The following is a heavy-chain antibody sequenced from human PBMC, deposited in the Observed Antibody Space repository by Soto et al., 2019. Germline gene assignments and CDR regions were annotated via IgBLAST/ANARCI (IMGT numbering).Heavy chain of an antibody. CDR2: INPSGGST. D-gene: IGHD6-19*01. V-gene: IGHV1-46*01. Sequence: ASVKVSCKASGYTFTSYYMHWVRQAPGQGLEWMGIINPSGGSTSYAQKFQGRVTMTRDTSTSTVYMELSSLRSEDTAVYHCARDIRGRAVAGFLAFDIWGQGTMVTVSS. J-gene: IGHJ3*02. CDR1: GYTFTSYY. CDR3: ARDIRGRAVAGFLAFDI.